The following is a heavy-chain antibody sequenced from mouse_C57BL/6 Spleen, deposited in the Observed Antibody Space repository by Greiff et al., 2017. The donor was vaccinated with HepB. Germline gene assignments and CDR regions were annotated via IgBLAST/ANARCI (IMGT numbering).Heavy chain of an antibody. J-gene: IGHJ3*01. CDR1: GYTFTSYW. CDR3: AREGYYGSPFAY. CDR2: IDPSDSET. Sequence: QVQLQQPGAELVRPGSSVKLSCKASGYTFTSYWMHWVKQRPIQGLEWIGNIDPSDSETHYNQKFKDKATLTVDKSSSTAYMQLSSLTSEDSAVYCCAREGYYGSPFAYWGQGTLVTVSA. D-gene: IGHD1-1*01. V-gene: IGHV1-52*01.